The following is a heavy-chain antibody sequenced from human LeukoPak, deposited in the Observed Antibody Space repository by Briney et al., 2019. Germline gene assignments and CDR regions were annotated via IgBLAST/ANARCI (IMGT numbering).Heavy chain of an antibody. CDR1: GGSFSGCY. J-gene: IGHJ4*02. CDR3: ARVSSGGPRDYFDY. V-gene: IGHV4-34*01. CDR2: INHSGST. D-gene: IGHD2-8*02. Sequence: SETLSLTCAVYGGSFSGCYWSWIRQPPGKGLEWIGEINHSGSTNYNPSLKSRVTISVDTSKNQFSLKVSSVTAADTAVYYCARVSSGGPRDYFDYWGQGTLVTVSS.